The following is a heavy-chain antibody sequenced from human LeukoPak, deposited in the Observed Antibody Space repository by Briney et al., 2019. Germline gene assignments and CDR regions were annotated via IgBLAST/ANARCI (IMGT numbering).Heavy chain of an antibody. V-gene: IGHV3-33*01. J-gene: IGHJ5*02. CDR3: ARDLASSSAHSGWFDP. CDR1: GLTFSSYG. Sequence: GGSLRLSCAASGLTFSSYGMHWVRQAPGKGLERVAVIWYDGSNKYYADSVKGRFTISRDNSKNTLYLQMNSLRAEDTAVYYCARDLASSSAHSGWFDPWGQGTLVTVSS. CDR2: IWYDGSNK. D-gene: IGHD6-6*01.